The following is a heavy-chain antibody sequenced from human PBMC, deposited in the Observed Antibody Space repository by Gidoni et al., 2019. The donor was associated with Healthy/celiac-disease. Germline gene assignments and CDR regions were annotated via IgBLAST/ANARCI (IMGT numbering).Heavy chain of an antibody. J-gene: IGHJ5*02. V-gene: IGHV4-34*01. CDR1: GGSFSGYY. CDR2: INHSGST. CDR3: ARVLVRGVIP. Sequence: QVQLQQWGAGLLKPSETLSLTCAVYGGSFSGYYWSWIRQPPGKGLEWIGEINHSGSTNYNPSLKSRFTISVDTSKNQFSLKLSSVTAADTAVYYCARVLVRGVIPWGQGTLVTVSS. D-gene: IGHD3-10*01.